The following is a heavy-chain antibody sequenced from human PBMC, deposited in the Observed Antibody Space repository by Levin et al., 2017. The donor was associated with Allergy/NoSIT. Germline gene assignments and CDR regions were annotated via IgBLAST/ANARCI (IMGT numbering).Heavy chain of an antibody. CDR3: ARGREEPVARLYSYCLDV. Sequence: SETLSLTCTVSGGSISSGSYYWSWIRQHPGKGLEWIGYIYNSGSTYYNPSLRSRVTISVDTSKNQFSLKLSPVTAADTAVYFCARGREEPVARLYSYCLDVWGKGTTVTVSS. V-gene: IGHV4-31*03. D-gene: IGHD1-14*01. CDR2: IYNSGST. CDR1: GGSISSGSYY. J-gene: IGHJ6*03.